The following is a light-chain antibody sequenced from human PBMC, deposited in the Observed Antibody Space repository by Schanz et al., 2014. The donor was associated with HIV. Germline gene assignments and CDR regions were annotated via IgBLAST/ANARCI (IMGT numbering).Light chain of an antibody. CDR2: GAS. V-gene: IGKV3-20*01. CDR3: QYFGNSGGT. CDR1: QRLSSAY. Sequence: ETVLTQSPGSLSLSPGGRATLSCGASQRLSSAYLAWYQQKRAQPPRLVIYGASSRATGIPDRFSGSGSGTDFTLTISRLEPEDFAVYYCQYFGNSGGTFGGGTKVEIK. J-gene: IGKJ4*01.